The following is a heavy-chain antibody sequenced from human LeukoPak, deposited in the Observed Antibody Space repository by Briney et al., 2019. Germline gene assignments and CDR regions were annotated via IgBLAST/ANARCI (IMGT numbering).Heavy chain of an antibody. CDR3: AKVGDELVHHYYYYYGMDV. CDR2: ISGSGGST. V-gene: IGHV3-23*01. J-gene: IGHJ6*02. CDR1: GFTFSSYA. Sequence: GGSLRLSCAASGFTFSSYAMSWVRQAPGKWLEWVSAISGSGGSTYYADSVKGRFTISRDNSKNTLYLQMNSLRAEDTAVYYCAKVGDELVHHYYYYYGMDVWGQGTTVTVSS. D-gene: IGHD6-13*01.